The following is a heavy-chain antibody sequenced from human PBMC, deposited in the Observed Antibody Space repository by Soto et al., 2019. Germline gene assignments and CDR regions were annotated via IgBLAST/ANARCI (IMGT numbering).Heavy chain of an antibody. Sequence: QVQLQESGPGLVKPSETLSLTCTVSSGSISPYYWTWIRQTPGKGLEWIGYVYDSGSTRYNPSLKSRLTISVDTSKNQFSLNLNSVTAADTAVYYCSRSSASTWSLHHWGQGTLVTVSS. CDR2: VYDSGST. CDR3: SRSSASTWSLHH. V-gene: IGHV4-59*01. CDR1: SGSISPYY. D-gene: IGHD6-13*01. J-gene: IGHJ1*01.